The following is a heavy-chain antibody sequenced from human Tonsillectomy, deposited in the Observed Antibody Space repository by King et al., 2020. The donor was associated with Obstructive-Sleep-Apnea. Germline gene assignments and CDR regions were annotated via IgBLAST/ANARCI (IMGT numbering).Heavy chain of an antibody. CDR1: GYTFTGYY. D-gene: IGHD1-26*01. CDR3: ATVAVATATYYFDY. V-gene: IGHV1-2*02. J-gene: IGHJ4*02. CDR2: INPDSGGT. Sequence: QLVQSGAEVKKPGASVKVSCKASGYTFTGYYIHWVRQAPGQGLEWMGWINPDSGGTSYAQKFQGRGTMTRDTSISTAYMELSRLISDDTAVYYCATVAVATATYYFDYWGQGTLVTVSS.